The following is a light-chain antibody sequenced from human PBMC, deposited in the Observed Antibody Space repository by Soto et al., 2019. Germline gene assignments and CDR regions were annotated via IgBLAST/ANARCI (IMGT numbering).Light chain of an antibody. CDR3: HQYNSYPYT. Sequence: DIQMTQSPSTLSASVGDRVTITCRASQSISSWLAWYQQRPGKAPKVLICDASTLESGVPSTFSGSGSGTDFTLTISSLQPDDFATYYCHQYNSYPYTFGQGTKLEIK. V-gene: IGKV1-5*01. CDR1: QSISSW. J-gene: IGKJ2*01. CDR2: DAS.